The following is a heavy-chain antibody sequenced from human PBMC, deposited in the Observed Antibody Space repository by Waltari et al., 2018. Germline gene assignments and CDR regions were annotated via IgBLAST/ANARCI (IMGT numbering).Heavy chain of an antibody. V-gene: IGHV3-23*03. D-gene: IGHD1-26*01. CDR3: AKDIAGSSPYYFDY. J-gene: IGHJ4*02. CDR1: GFTFSSYA. CDR2: IYSGGST. Sequence: EVQLLESGGGLVQPGGSLRLSCAASGFTFSSYALSWVRQAPGKGLEWVSVIYSGGSTYYADSVKGRFTISRDNSKNTLYLQMNSLRAEDTAVYYCAKDIAGSSPYYFDYWGQGTLVTVSS.